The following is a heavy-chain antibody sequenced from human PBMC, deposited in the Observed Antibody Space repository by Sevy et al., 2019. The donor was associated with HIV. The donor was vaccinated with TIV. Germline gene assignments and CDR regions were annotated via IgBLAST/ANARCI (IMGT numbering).Heavy chain of an antibody. CDR1: GFTFSSYS. CDR2: ISSSSSYI. CDR3: ARDPSGSYDNDAFDI. Sequence: GGSLRLSCAASGFTFSSYSMNWVRQAPGKGLEWVSSISSSSSYIYYADSVKGRFTISRDNAKNSLYLQMNSLRAEDTAVYYCARDPSGSYDNDAFDIWGQGTMVTVS. V-gene: IGHV3-21*01. D-gene: IGHD1-26*01. J-gene: IGHJ3*02.